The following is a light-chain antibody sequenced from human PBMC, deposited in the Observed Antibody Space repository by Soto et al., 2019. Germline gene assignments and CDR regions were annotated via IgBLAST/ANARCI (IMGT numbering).Light chain of an antibody. V-gene: IGKV3-20*01. CDR1: QSISNNH. J-gene: IGKJ4*01. CDR2: GTS. CDR3: KYYGSSIT. Sequence: EIVLTQSPGTLSLSPGERVTLSCRASQSISNNHLAWYQQKPGQAPRLLIHGTSNRATGIPDRFSGSGSGTDFTLTFSRLEPEDFAVYYCKYYGSSITFGGGTKVDIK.